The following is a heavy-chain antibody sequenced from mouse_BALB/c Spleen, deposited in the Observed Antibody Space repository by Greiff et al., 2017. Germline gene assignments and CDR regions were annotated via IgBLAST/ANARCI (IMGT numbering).Heavy chain of an antibody. CDR3: VRHTNWDYFDY. D-gene: IGHD4-1*02. J-gene: IGHJ2*01. CDR1: GFTFNTYA. Sequence: EVQVVESGGGLVQPKGSLKLSCAASGFTFNTYAMNWVRQAPGKGLEWVARIRSKSNNYATYYADSVKDRFTISRDDSQSMLYLQMNNLKTEETAMYYCVRHTNWDYFDYWGQGTTLTVSS. CDR2: IRSKSNNYAT. V-gene: IGHV10-1*02.